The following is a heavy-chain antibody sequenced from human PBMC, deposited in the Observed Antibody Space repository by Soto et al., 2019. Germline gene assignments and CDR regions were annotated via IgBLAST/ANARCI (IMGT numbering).Heavy chain of an antibody. Sequence: GGSLRLSCAASGFTFSSYAMSWVRQAPGKGLEWVSAISGSGGSTYYADSGKGRFTISRDNSKNTLYLQMNSLRAEDTAVYYCAKAAVERRWSPYNWFDPWGQGTLVTVSS. V-gene: IGHV3-23*01. CDR1: GFTFSSYA. J-gene: IGHJ5*02. CDR2: ISGSGGST. CDR3: AKAAVERRWSPYNWFDP. D-gene: IGHD6-13*01.